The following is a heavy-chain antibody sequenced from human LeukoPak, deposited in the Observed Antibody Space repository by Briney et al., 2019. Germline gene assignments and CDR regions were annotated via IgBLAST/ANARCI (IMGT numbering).Heavy chain of an antibody. CDR2: IYYSGST. CDR3: ARGGRDGYTLYPFDY. Sequence: SETLSLTCTVSGGSISSYYWSWIRQPPGKGLEWIGYIYYSGSTNYNPSLKSRVTISVDTSKNQFSLKLSSLTAADTAVYYCARGGRDGYTLYPFDYWGQGTLVTVSS. CDR1: GGSISSYY. V-gene: IGHV4-59*01. D-gene: IGHD5-24*01. J-gene: IGHJ4*02.